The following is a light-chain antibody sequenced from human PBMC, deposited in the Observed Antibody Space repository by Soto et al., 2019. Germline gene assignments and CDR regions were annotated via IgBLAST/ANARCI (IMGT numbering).Light chain of an antibody. Sequence: DIQMTQSPSTLSASVGDRVTITCRASQNIDIWLSWYQQKPGKAPKLLIYKASTLKSGVPSRFSGSGSGTEFTLTISSLQPDDFATYYCQHYNSYSEAFGQGNKVDSK. CDR2: KAS. J-gene: IGKJ1*01. CDR1: QNIDIW. CDR3: QHYNSYSEA. V-gene: IGKV1-5*03.